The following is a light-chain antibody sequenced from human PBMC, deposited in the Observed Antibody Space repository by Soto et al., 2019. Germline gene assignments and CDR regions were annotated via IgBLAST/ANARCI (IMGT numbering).Light chain of an antibody. Sequence: QSVLTQPPSVSGAPGQRVTISCTGSSSNIGAGYDVHWYQQLPGTAPKLFIYGNSNRPSGVPDRFSGSKSGTSASLAITALQAEDEADYYCQSYDSSLSGYVLFGGGTKLTVL. CDR1: SSNIGAGYD. CDR3: QSYDSSLSGYVL. CDR2: GNS. V-gene: IGLV1-40*01. J-gene: IGLJ2*01.